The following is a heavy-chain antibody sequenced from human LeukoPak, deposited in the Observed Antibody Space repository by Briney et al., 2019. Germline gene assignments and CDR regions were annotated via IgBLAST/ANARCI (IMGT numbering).Heavy chain of an antibody. CDR2: IKQDGSET. CDR1: GFTFSNYW. Sequence: GGSLRLSCAASGFTFSNYWMSWVRQVSGKGPEYVANIKQDGSETYYVGSVKGRFTISRDNAKSSLYLQMNSLRVEDTALYYCARDQGIMFFDNWGQGALVTVSS. V-gene: IGHV3-7*01. D-gene: IGHD3-10*02. J-gene: IGHJ4*02. CDR3: ARDQGIMFFDN.